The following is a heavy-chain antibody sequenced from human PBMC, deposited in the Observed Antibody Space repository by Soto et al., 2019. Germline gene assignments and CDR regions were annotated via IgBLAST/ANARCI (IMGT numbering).Heavy chain of an antibody. V-gene: IGHV3-15*01. Sequence: GGSLRLSCAASGFTFSNAWMSWVRQAPGKGLEWVGRIKSKTDGGTTDYAAPVKGRFTISRDDSKNTLYLQMNSLKTEDTAVYYCTTGQWPEEAFDIWGQGTMVTVSS. CDR2: IKSKTDGGTT. J-gene: IGHJ3*02. CDR1: GFTFSNAW. D-gene: IGHD6-19*01. CDR3: TTGQWPEEAFDI.